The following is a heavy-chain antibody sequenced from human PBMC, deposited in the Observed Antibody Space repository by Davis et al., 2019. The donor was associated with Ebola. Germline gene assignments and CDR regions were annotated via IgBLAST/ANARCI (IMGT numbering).Heavy chain of an antibody. Sequence: AASVKVSCKASGYTFTSYGISWVRQAPGQGLEWMGWISAYNGNTNYAQKLQGRVTMTTDTSTRTAYMELRSLRSDDTAVYYCARRVELYYYGMDVWGQGTTVTVSS. CDR3: ARRVELYYYGMDV. V-gene: IGHV1-18*01. D-gene: IGHD1-1*01. CDR2: ISAYNGNT. CDR1: GYTFTSYG. J-gene: IGHJ6*02.